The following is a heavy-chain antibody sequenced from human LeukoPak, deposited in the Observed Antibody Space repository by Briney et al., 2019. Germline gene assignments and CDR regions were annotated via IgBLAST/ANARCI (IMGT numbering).Heavy chain of an antibody. CDR3: ARRSDLYSSGWYGNYYYGMDV. Sequence: GGSLRLSCTGSGFAFNNYAMSWVRHTPRKGLEWVSGIDIGGVGTYYADSVKGRFTVARDESKDTVYLQMNNLRAEDTAVYYCARRSDLYSSGWYGNYYYGMDVWGQGTTVTVSS. D-gene: IGHD6-19*01. V-gene: IGHV3-23*01. J-gene: IGHJ6*02. CDR1: GFAFNNYA. CDR2: IDIGGVGT.